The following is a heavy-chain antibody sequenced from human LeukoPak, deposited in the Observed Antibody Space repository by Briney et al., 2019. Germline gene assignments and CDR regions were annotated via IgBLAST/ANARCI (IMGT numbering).Heavy chain of an antibody. J-gene: IGHJ4*02. CDR1: GFTFSSYW. V-gene: IGHV3-7*01. CDR2: IKQDGSEK. D-gene: IGHD3-22*01. Sequence: PGGSLRLSCAASGFTFSSYWMSWVRQAPGKGLEWVANIKQDGSEKYYVDSVKGRFTISRDNAKNSLYLQMNSLRAEDTAVYYCAREGHSSGYYSGEFDYWGQGTLVTVSS. CDR3: AREGHSSGYYSGEFDY.